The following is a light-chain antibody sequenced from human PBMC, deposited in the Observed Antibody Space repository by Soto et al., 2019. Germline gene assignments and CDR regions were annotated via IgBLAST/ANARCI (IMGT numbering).Light chain of an antibody. V-gene: IGLV2-14*01. Sequence: LTQPASVSGSPGQSITISCTGTSSDVGGYNSVSWYQQHPGKAPKLVIYEVTNRPSGISNRFSGSKSGNTASLTISGLQPEDESHYYCASFTSISTYVFGTGTKVTVL. CDR2: EVT. J-gene: IGLJ1*01. CDR3: ASFTSISTYV. CDR1: SSDVGGYNS.